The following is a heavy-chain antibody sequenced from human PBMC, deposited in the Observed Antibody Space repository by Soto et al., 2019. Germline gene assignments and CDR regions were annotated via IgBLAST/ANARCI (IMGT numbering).Heavy chain of an antibody. V-gene: IGHV3-30*18. Sequence: QVQLVESGGGVVQPGRSLRLSCAASGFTFSSYGMHWVRQAPGKGLEWVAVISYDGSNKYYADSVKGRFTISRDNSKNTLYLQMNSLRAEDTAVYYCAKEEKDSSSWYGFGYFQHWGQGTLVTVSS. J-gene: IGHJ1*01. CDR2: ISYDGSNK. D-gene: IGHD6-13*01. CDR3: AKEEKDSSSWYGFGYFQH. CDR1: GFTFSSYG.